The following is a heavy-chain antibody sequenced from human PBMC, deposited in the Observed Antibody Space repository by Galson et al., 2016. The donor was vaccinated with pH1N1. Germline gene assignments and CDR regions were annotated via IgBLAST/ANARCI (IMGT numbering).Heavy chain of an antibody. V-gene: IGHV5-51*01. CDR1: GYRFSSSW. D-gene: IGHD4-17*01. CDR2: IHLGGSHI. J-gene: IGHJ3*02. CDR3: ARQNDYGDYRGDAFDI. Sequence: QSGAEVKKPGESLKISCKGSGYRFSSSWIGWVRQMPGKGLEWMGFIHLGGSHIRYSPSFQGQVTISADKSINIVSLQWSSLKASDTAMYYCARQNDYGDYRGDAFDIWGQGTMVTVSS.